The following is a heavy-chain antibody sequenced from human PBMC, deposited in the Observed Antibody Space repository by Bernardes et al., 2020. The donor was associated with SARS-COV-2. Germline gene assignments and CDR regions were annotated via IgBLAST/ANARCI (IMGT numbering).Heavy chain of an antibody. CDR3: AKDNGSFWYYGMDV. V-gene: IGHV3-30*18. Sequence: GGSLRLSCAASGFTFSSYGMHWVRQAPGKGLEWVAVISYDGSNKYYADSVKGRFTISRDNSKNTLYLQMNSLRAEDTAVYYCAKDNGSFWYYGMDVWGQGTTVTVSS. CDR1: GFTFSSYG. D-gene: IGHD2-8*01. J-gene: IGHJ6*02. CDR2: ISYDGSNK.